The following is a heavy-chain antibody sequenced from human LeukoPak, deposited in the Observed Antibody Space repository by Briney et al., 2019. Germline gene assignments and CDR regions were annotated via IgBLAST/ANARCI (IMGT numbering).Heavy chain of an antibody. Sequence: ASVKVSCKASGYTFTSYGISWVRQAPGQGLEWMGWISAYNGNTNYAQKLQGRVTMTTDTSTSTAYMELRSLRSDDTAVYYCARVRGYCSGGSCYSEGNYYYYMDVWGKGTTVTISS. CDR2: ISAYNGNT. CDR3: ARVRGYCSGGSCYSEGNYYYYMDV. J-gene: IGHJ6*03. V-gene: IGHV1-18*01. D-gene: IGHD2-15*01. CDR1: GYTFTSYG.